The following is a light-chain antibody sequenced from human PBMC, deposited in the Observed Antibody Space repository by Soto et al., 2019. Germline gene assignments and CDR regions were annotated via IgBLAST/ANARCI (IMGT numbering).Light chain of an antibody. Sequence: DIPMTHSPSSLSASLGYRFTITFRASQGISHYLAWYQQKPGKVPKLLIYATTTLQSGVPSRFSGDGSGTEFTLTIRRLQPEDFATYFCQQLHTYPLTFGGGTKVDIK. V-gene: IGKV1-27*01. J-gene: IGKJ4*01. CDR2: ATT. CDR3: QQLHTYPLT. CDR1: QGISHY.